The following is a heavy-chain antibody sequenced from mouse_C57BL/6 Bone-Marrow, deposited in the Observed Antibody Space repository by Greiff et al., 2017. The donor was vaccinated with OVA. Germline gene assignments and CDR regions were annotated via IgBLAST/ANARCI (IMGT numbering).Heavy chain of an antibody. J-gene: IGHJ2*01. CDR1: GYAFSSSW. D-gene: IGHD3-2*02. V-gene: IGHV1-82*01. CDR3: ARFGSSGYNYFDY. CDR2: IYPGDGDT. Sequence: QVTLKVSGPELVKPGASVKISCKASGYAFSSSWMNWVKQRPGKGLEWIGRIYPGDGDTNYNGKFKGKATLTADKSSSTAYMQLSSLTSEDSAVYFCARFGSSGYNYFDYWGQGTTLTVSS.